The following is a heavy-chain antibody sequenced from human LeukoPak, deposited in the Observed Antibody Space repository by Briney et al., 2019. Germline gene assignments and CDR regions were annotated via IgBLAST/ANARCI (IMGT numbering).Heavy chain of an antibody. J-gene: IGHJ3*02. CDR2: INPNSGGT. D-gene: IGHD6-13*01. CDR3: ARDPNSSCYKDDAFDI. V-gene: IGHV1-2*02. Sequence: ASVKVSCNASGYTFTSYGISWVRQAPGQGLEWMGWINPNSGGTNYAQKFQGRVTMTRDTSISTAYMELSRLRSDDTAVYYCARDPNSSCYKDDAFDIWGQGTMVTVSS. CDR1: GYTFTSYG.